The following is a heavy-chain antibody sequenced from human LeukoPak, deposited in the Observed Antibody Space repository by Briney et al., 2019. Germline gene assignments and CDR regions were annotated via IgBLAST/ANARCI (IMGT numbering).Heavy chain of an antibody. J-gene: IGHJ4*02. D-gene: IGHD6-19*01. V-gene: IGHV3-30*04. CDR2: ISYDGSNK. CDR3: AKDKSSGWYLDYFDY. CDR1: GFTFSSYA. Sequence: GGSLRLSCAASGFTFSSYAMHWVRQAPGKGLEWVAVISYDGSNKYYADSVKGRFTISRDNSKNTLYVLMNSLRAEDTAMYYCAKDKSSGWYLDYFDYWGQGTLVIVSS.